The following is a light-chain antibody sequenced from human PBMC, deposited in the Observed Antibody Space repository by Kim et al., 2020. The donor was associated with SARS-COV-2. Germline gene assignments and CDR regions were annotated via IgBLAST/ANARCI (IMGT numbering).Light chain of an antibody. CDR3: NSRDNNDNVL. V-gene: IGLV3-19*01. CDR2: GKN. CDR1: SLRTYY. Sequence: VALGKTVRITCQGESLRTYYTPWFQQKPGQAPIVVFYGKNNRPSGIPDRFSGSSSGNTASLTITATQAGDEADYYCNSRDNNDNVLFGGGTQLTVL. J-gene: IGLJ2*01.